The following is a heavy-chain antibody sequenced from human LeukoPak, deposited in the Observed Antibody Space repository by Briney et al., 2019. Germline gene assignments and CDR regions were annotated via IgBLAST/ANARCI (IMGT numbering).Heavy chain of an antibody. CDR1: GTAFRTYA. Sequence: GGSLRLSCSASGTAFRTYAMHWVRQPPGKGLYYVSAISINGGSTYYADSVKGRFTISRDNSKNTLYLQMNNLRAEDTALYYCAKNQGQWLVPVDYWGQGTLVTVSS. CDR3: AKNQGQWLVPVDY. V-gene: IGHV3-64*04. D-gene: IGHD6-19*01. CDR2: ISINGGST. J-gene: IGHJ4*02.